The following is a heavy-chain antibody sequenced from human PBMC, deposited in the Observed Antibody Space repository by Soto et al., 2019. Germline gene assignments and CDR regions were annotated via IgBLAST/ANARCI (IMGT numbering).Heavy chain of an antibody. V-gene: IGHV1-3*01. D-gene: IGHD1-26*01. CDR3: ARGSGSFFPFFDS. CDR1: GDTFGSNA. Sequence: QVQFVQSGAEVKKPGASVKLSCKASGDTFGSNAMHWVRQAAGQRLEWMGWIIGGSGNTKYSRNFQGRVTITWDTSASTVYMELTSLRSDDTDVYFCARGSGSFFPFFDSWGQGTLVTVSS. CDR2: IIGGSGNT. J-gene: IGHJ4*02.